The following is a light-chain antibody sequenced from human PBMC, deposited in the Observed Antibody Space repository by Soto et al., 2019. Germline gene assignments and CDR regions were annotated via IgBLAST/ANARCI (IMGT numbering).Light chain of an antibody. CDR2: GAS. CDR3: QQYHNWGE. J-gene: IGKJ1*01. Sequence: EIVMTQSPATLSVSPGERATLSCRASQSISSTQLVWYQQKPGQAPTLLIYGASTRATGIPARFSGSGSGTEFTLTISSLQSEDFAVYYCQQYHNWGEFGQGTKVDI. V-gene: IGKV3-15*01. CDR1: QSISST.